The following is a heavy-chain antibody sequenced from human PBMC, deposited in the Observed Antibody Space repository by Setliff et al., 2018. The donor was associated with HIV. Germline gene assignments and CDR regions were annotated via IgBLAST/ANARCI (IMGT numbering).Heavy chain of an antibody. D-gene: IGHD4-17*01. J-gene: IGHJ3*02. CDR3: ARDRPPSTVDMLGAFDR. Sequence: SETLSLTCTVSRGSISRYYWSWIRQPPGKGLEWIGYIYYTGTTKYNPSLKSRVTMSVDTSKNQLSLKLSSLTAADTAVYSCARDRPPSTVDMLGAFDRWGQGTMVTVSS. V-gene: IGHV4-59*01. CDR1: RGSISRYY. CDR2: IYYTGTT.